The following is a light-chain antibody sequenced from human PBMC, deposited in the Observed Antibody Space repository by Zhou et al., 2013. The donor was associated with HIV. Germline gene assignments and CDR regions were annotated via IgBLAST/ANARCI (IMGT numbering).Light chain of an antibody. CDR1: QDISNY. CDR3: QQYDNLPRPPIT. J-gene: IGKJ5*01. V-gene: IGKV1-27*01. CDR2: AAS. Sequence: DIQMTQSPSSLSASVGDRVTITCRASQDISNYLAWYQQKPGKVPKLLIYAASTLQSGVPSRLSGSGAGTNFTLTISSLQPEDIATYYCQQYDNLPRPPITFGQGTRLEIK.